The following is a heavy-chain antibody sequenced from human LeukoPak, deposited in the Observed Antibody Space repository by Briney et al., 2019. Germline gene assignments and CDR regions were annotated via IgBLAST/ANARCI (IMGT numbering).Heavy chain of an antibody. CDR2: IYTSGST. J-gene: IGHJ4*02. D-gene: IGHD2-2*01. CDR3: ARDKTRYCSSTSCPTETYSHFDY. V-gene: IGHV4-4*07. Sequence: SETLSLTCTVSGGSISSYYWSWIRQPAGKGLEWIGRIYTSGSTNYNPSLKSRVTMSVDTSKNQFSLKLSSVTAADTAVYYCARDKTRYCSSTSCPTETYSHFDYWGQGTLVTVSS. CDR1: GGSISSYY.